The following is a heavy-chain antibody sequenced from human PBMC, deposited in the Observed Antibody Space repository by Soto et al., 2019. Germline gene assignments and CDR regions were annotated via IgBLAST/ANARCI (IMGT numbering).Heavy chain of an antibody. CDR1: GFTFSSYG. J-gene: IGHJ6*03. D-gene: IGHD3-10*01. Sequence: GGSLRLSCAASGFTFSSYGMHWVRQAPGKGLEWVAVIWYDGSNKYYADSVKGRFTISRDNSKNTLYLQMNSLRAEDTAVYYCARAESITMVRGVIIPSGYYNYMDVWGKGTTVTVSS. CDR3: ARAESITMVRGVIIPSGYYNYMDV. CDR2: IWYDGSNK. V-gene: IGHV3-33*01.